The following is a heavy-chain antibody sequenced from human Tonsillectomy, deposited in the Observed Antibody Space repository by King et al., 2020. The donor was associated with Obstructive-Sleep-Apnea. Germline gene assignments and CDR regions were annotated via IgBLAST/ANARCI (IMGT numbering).Heavy chain of an antibody. J-gene: IGHJ6*02. CDR3: ARIPYWGDNYAMDV. Sequence: TLKESGPALVRPTQTLTLTCTLSGFSLGTAGMCVSWVRQPPGKALEWLARIDWNNAEFYNTSLKTRLTISKDTSENQLILTMTNMHPVDTATYYCARIPYWGDNYAMDVWDQGTTVTVSS. CDR2: IDWNNAE. V-gene: IGHV2-70*04. D-gene: IGHD7-27*01. CDR1: GFSLGTAGMC.